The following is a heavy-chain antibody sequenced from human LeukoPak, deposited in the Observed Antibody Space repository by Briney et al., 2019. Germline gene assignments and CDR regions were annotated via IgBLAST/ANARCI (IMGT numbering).Heavy chain of an antibody. J-gene: IGHJ4*02. V-gene: IGHV4-4*07. CDR1: GGSISSYY. D-gene: IGHD3-16*01. CDR3: ARDSGGVTYFSDY. CDR2: IHTSGST. Sequence: PSETLSLTCTVSGGSISSYYWSWIRQPPGKGLEWIGRIHTSGSTNYNPSLKTRVTMSVDTSKNQFSLKVSSVTAADTAVYYCARDSGGVTYFSDYWGQGTLVTVSS.